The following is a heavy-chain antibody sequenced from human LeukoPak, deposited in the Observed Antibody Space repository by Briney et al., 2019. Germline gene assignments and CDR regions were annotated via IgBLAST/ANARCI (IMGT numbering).Heavy chain of an antibody. CDR1: GGSFSGYY. V-gene: IGHV4-34*01. J-gene: IGHJ5*02. CDR3: ARAREWRKTNWFDP. D-gene: IGHD3-3*01. Sequence: KTSETLSLTCAVYGGSFSGYYWSWSRQPPGKGLEWIGEINHSGSTNYNPSLKSRVTISVDTSKNQFSLKLSSVTAADTAVYYCARAREWRKTNWFDPWGQGTLVTVSS. CDR2: INHSGST.